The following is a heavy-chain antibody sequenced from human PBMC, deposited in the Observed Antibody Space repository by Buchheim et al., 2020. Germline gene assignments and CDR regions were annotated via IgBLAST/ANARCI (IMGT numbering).Heavy chain of an antibody. V-gene: IGHV4-31*03. CDR1: GGSISSGGYY. CDR2: IYYSGGT. J-gene: IGHJ6*03. CDR3: ARARVRLWFGDPILVSMDV. Sequence: QVQLQESGPGLVKPSQTLSLTCTVSGGSISSGGYYWSWIRQHPGKGLEWIGYIYYSGGTYYNPSLKSRVTISVDTSKNQFSLKLSSVTAADTAVYYCARARVRLWFGDPILVSMDVWGKGTT. D-gene: IGHD3-10*01.